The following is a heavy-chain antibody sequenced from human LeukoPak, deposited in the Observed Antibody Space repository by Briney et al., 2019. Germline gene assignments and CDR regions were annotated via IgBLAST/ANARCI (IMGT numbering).Heavy chain of an antibody. CDR2: IYYSGST. J-gene: IGHJ1*01. CDR3: ARDPGYCSSTSCYAGGYFQH. V-gene: IGHV4-30-4*01. CDR1: GGSFSGYY. D-gene: IGHD2-2*01. Sequence: PSETLSLTCGVYGGSFSGYYWSWIRQPPGKGLEWIGYIYYSGSTYYNPSLKSRVTISVDTSKNQFSLKLSSVTAADTAVYYCARDPGYCSSTSCYAGGYFQHWGQGTLVTVSS.